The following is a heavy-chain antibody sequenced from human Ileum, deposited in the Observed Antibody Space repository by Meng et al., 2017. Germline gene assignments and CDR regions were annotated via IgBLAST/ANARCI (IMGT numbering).Heavy chain of an antibody. CDR1: GFAFHYFG. CDR2: INGGGGLT. Sequence: EVQVLESGGGLARPGGSLRLSCAASGFAFHYFGMSWVRQAPGKRLEWVALINGGGGLTYYADSVKGRFTISRDNSKNTLHLQMNSLRPDDTATYYCVRGVFDSWGQGTLVTVSS. V-gene: IGHV3-23*01. J-gene: IGHJ5*01. CDR3: VRGVFDS.